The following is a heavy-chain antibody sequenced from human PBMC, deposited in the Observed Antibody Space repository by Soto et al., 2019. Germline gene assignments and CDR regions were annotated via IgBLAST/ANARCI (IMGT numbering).Heavy chain of an antibody. Sequence: PGGSLRLSCAASGFTFSSYGMHWVRQAPGKGLEWVAVIWYDGSNKYYADSVKGRFTISRDNSKNTLYLQMNSLRAEDTAVYYCARDFLGCGANWFGLCGQGTLFTVS. J-gene: IGHJ5*02. V-gene: IGHV3-33*01. CDR1: GFTFSSYG. CDR2: IWYDGSNK. CDR3: ARDFLGCGANWFGL. D-gene: IGHD3-3*01.